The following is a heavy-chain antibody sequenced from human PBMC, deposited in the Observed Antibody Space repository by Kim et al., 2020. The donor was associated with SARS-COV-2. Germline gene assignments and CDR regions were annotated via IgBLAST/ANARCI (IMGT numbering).Heavy chain of an antibody. V-gene: IGHV3-7*01. Sequence: GGSLRLSCAASGFTFSSYWMSWVRQAPGKGLEWVANIKQDGSEQYYVDSVKGRFTISRDNAKNSLYLQMNSLRAEDTAVYYCARDQSRITIFGVVINYYYMDVWGKGTTVTVSS. CDR3: ARDQSRITIFGVVINYYYMDV. CDR1: GFTFSSYW. CDR2: IKQDGSEQ. D-gene: IGHD3-3*01. J-gene: IGHJ6*03.